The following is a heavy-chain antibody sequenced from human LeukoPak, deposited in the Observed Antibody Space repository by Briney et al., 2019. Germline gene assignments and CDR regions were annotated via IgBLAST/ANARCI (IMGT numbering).Heavy chain of an antibody. Sequence: ASVKVSCKVSGYTLTELSMHWVRQAPGKGLEWMGGFDPEDGETIYAQKFQGRVTMTEDTSTDTAYMELSSLRSEDTAVYYCATSGGKYYYYYYMDVWGKGTTVTVSS. CDR2: FDPEDGET. D-gene: IGHD3-10*01. CDR3: ATSGGKYYYYYYMDV. J-gene: IGHJ6*03. CDR1: GYTLTELS. V-gene: IGHV1-24*01.